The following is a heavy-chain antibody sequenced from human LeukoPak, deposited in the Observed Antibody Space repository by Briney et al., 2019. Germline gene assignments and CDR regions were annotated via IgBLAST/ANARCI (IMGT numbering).Heavy chain of an antibody. CDR3: ARVGGYDSSGYYSYYYYYGMDV. CDR2: ISGSGGST. Sequence: GGSLRLSCAASGFTFSSYAMSWVRQAPGKGLEWVSAISGSGGSTYYADSVKGRFTISRDNAKNSLYLQMNSLRAEDTAVYYCARVGGYDSSGYYSYYYYYGMDVWGQGTTVTVSS. J-gene: IGHJ6*02. V-gene: IGHV3-23*01. D-gene: IGHD3-22*01. CDR1: GFTFSSYA.